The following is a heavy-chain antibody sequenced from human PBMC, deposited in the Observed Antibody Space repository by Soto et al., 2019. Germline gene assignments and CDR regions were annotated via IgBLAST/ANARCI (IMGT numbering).Heavy chain of an antibody. CDR1: GCSVSSGSYF. D-gene: IGHD3-16*01. J-gene: IGHJ6*02. CDR2: IYYSGST. CDR3: AGFNYGNYYYGLDV. V-gene: IGHV4-61*01. Sequence: SETLSLTCTVAGCSVSSGSYFWSWIRQPPGNGLEWIGYIYYSGSTNYNPSLKSRVTISADTSKNQLSLKLSSLTVADTAVYFCAGFNYGNYYYGLDVWGQGTTVTVSS.